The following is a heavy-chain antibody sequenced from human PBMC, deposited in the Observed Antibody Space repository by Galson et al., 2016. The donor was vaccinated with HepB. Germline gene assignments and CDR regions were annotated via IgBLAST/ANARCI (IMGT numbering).Heavy chain of an antibody. V-gene: IGHV3-23*01. CDR1: GFTFSSYG. D-gene: IGHD2-15*01. CDR3: AKIKGRWVADY. Sequence: SLRLSCAASGFTFSSYGMSWVRQAPRKGLEWVSGISGSGGNTYYADSVKGRFTISRDNSKNTPYLQMNSLRAEDTAVYYCAKIKGRWVADYWGQGTLVTVSS. CDR2: ISGSGGNT. J-gene: IGHJ4*02.